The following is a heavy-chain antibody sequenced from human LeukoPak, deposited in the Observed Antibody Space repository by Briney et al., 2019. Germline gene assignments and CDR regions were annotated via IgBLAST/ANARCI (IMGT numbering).Heavy chain of an antibody. Sequence: GGSPRLSCAASGFTFSSYSMNWVRQAPGKGLEWVSSISSSSSYIYYADSVKGRFTISRDNAKNSLYLQMNSLRVEDTAVYYCAKDFYWAFDYWGQGTLVTVSS. CDR2: ISSSSSYI. CDR3: AKDFYWAFDY. CDR1: GFTFSSYS. D-gene: IGHD2-8*02. J-gene: IGHJ4*02. V-gene: IGHV3-21*01.